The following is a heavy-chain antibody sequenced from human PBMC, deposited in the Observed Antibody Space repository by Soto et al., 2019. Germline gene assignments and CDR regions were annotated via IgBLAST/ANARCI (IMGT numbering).Heavy chain of an antibody. J-gene: IGHJ4*02. D-gene: IGHD1-1*01. Sequence: PGGSLRLSCAASGFTFSSYSMNWVRQAPGKGLEWVSSISSSSSYIYYADSVKGRFTISRDNAKNSLYLQMNSLRAEDTAVYYCARAGTTGVSYFDYWGQGTLVTVSS. CDR2: ISSSSSYI. CDR3: ARAGTTGVSYFDY. CDR1: GFTFSSYS. V-gene: IGHV3-21*01.